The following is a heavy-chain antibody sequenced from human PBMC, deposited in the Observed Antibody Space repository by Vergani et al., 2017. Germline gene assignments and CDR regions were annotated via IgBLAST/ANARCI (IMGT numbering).Heavy chain of an antibody. D-gene: IGHD1-26*01. V-gene: IGHV3-30*02. CDR3: AKVGDSGSYYHYYYGMDV. CDR2: IRYDGSNK. Sequence: QVQLVESGGGVVQPGGSLRLSCAASGFTFSSYGMHWVRQAPGKGLEWVAFIRYDGSNKYYADSVKGRFTISRDNSKNTLYLQMNSLRAEDTALYDCAKVGDSGSYYHYYYGMDVWGQGTTVTVSS. J-gene: IGHJ6*02. CDR1: GFTFSSYG.